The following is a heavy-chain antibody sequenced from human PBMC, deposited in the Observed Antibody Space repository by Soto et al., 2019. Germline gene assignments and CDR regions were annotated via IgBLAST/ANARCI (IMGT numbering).Heavy chain of an antibody. V-gene: IGHV5-10-1*01. CDR3: ARHGHIAAAGTWPPNSWFDP. J-gene: IGHJ5*02. Sequence: PGESLKISCKGSGYSFTSYWISWGREMPGRGLEWMGRIDPSDSYTNYSPSFQGHVTISADKSISTAYLQWSSLKASDTAMYYCARHGHIAAAGTWPPNSWFDPWGQGTLVTVSS. CDR2: IDPSDSYT. CDR1: GYSFTSYW. D-gene: IGHD6-13*01.